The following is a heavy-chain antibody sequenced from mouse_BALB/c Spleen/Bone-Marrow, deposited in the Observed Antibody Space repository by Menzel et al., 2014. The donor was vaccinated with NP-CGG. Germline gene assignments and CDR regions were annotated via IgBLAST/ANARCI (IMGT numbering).Heavy chain of an antibody. D-gene: IGHD2-1*01. CDR2: IYPGSGST. CDR1: GYTFTDYV. CDR3: ARLDGNYRYAMDY. Sequence: QVVESGPELVKPGASVKMSCKASGYTFTDYVITWVKQRTGQGLEWIGEIYPGSGSTYYNEKFKGKATLTADKSSNTAYMQLGSLTSEDSAVYFCARLDGNYRYAMDYWGQGTSVTVSS. J-gene: IGHJ4*01. V-gene: IGHV1-77*01.